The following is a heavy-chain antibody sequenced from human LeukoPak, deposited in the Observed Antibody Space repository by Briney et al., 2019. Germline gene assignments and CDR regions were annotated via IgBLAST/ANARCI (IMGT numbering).Heavy chain of an antibody. J-gene: IGHJ4*02. V-gene: IGHV4-59*08. D-gene: IGHD5-12*01. Sequence: GSMRLSCAASGFIFTDYWSWIRQPPGKGLEWIGYIYYSGSTNYNPSLKSRVTISVDTSKNQFSLKLSSVTAADTAVYYCARSYSGYDLGYWGQGTLVTVSS. CDR3: ARSYSGYDLGY. CDR2: IYYSGST. CDR1: GFIFTDY.